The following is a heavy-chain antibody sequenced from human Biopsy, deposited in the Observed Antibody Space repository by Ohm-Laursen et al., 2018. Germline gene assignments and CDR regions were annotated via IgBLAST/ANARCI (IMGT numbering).Heavy chain of an antibody. Sequence: SDTLSLTCTVSGGSISSYYWTWIRQPPGKGLEWIGDVYYSGSTNRNPSLKSRVTMSVNTSKKQFPLRLSSVTAADTAIYYCARDRRGDSYMDVWGQGTTVTVSS. V-gene: IGHV4-59*01. J-gene: IGHJ6*02. CDR1: GGSISSYY. CDR2: VYYSGST. D-gene: IGHD2-15*01. CDR3: ARDRRGDSYMDV.